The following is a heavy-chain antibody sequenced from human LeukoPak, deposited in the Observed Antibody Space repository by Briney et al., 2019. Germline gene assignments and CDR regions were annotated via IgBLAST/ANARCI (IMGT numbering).Heavy chain of an antibody. V-gene: IGHV4-39*01. CDR3: ARRGYCSSTSCYEYWFDP. J-gene: IGHJ5*02. Sequence: SETLSPTCTVSGGSISSSSYYWGWIRQPPGKGLEWIGIIYYSGSTYYNPSLKSRLTISVHTSKNQFSLKLSSVTATDTAVYYCARRGYCSSTSCYEYWFDPWGQGTLVTVSS. CDR2: IYYSGST. D-gene: IGHD2-2*01. CDR1: GGSISSSSYY.